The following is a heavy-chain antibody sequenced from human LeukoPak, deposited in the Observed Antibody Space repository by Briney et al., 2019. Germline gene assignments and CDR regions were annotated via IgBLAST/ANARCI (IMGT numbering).Heavy chain of an antibody. J-gene: IGHJ4*02. CDR1: GGSISSGGYY. Sequence: SETLSLTCTVSGGSISSGGYYWSWIRQHPGKGLEWIGYIYYSGSTYYNPSLKSRVTISVDTSKNQFSLKLSSVTAADTAVHYCARTTYCTNGVCYIDYFDYWGQGTLVTVSS. D-gene: IGHD2-8*01. V-gene: IGHV4-31*03. CDR2: IYYSGST. CDR3: ARTTYCTNGVCYIDYFDY.